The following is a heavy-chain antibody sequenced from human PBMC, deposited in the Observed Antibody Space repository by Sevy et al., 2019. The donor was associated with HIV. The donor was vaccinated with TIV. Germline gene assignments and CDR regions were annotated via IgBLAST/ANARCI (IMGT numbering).Heavy chain of an antibody. CDR1: GGSLNNYG. D-gene: IGHD2-21*02. Sequence: ASVKVSCMASGGSLNNYGMNWVRQAPGQGLEWMGGIIPRPGIANYAPNFRDRVTISADASMNTIYLELRRLKFEDTGVYFSASVRPNGGDCYYFVSWGQGTLVTDSS. CDR2: IIPRPGIA. CDR3: ASVRPNGGDCYYFVS. J-gene: IGHJ4*02. V-gene: IGHV1-69*10.